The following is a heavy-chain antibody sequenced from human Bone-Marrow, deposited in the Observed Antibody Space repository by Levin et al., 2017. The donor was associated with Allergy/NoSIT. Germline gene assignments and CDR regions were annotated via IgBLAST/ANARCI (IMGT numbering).Heavy chain of an antibody. V-gene: IGHV5-51*01. J-gene: IGHJ4*02. CDR1: GYSFTSYW. CDR2: IYPGDSDI. CDR3: ARHAAGSGRRIDS. D-gene: IGHD2-15*01. Sequence: GESLKISCQGSGYSFTSYWIGWVRQMPGKGLEWVGIIYPGDSDIRYSPSFQGQVTISADNSISTAYLQLTSLQASDTAMYYCARHAAGSGRRIDSWGQGTVVTVAS.